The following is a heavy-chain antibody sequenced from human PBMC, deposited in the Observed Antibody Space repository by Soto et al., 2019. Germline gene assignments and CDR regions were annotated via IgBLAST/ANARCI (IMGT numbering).Heavy chain of an antibody. Sequence: QVHLVESGGGVVQPGRSLRLSCAASGFTFTNAAMHWVRQAPGKGLEWVAVIWYDGSKEYYADSVKGRFTVSRDNSKNTLYLQMNSLRAEDTAVYYCASQERGPVGIDYWGLGTLVTVSS. D-gene: IGHD1-1*01. J-gene: IGHJ4*02. CDR2: IWYDGSKE. CDR1: GFTFTNAA. CDR3: ASQERGPVGIDY. V-gene: IGHV3-33*01.